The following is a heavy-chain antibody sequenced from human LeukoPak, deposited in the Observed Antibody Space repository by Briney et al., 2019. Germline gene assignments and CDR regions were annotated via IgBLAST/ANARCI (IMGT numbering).Heavy chain of an antibody. V-gene: IGHV3-23*01. D-gene: IGHD3-16*01. CDR3: AKDRNKNLGGFDY. Sequence: PGGSLRLSCAASGFTFSSYAMSWVRQASGKGLEWVSAISGSGGSTYYADSVKGRFTISRDNSKNTLYLQMNSLRAEDTAVYYCAKDRNKNLGGFDYWGQGTLVTVSS. CDR1: GFTFSSYA. CDR2: ISGSGGST. J-gene: IGHJ4*02.